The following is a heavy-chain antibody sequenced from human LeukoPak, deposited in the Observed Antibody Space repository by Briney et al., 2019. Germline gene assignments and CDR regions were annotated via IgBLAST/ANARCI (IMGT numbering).Heavy chain of an antibody. J-gene: IGHJ4*02. Sequence: ASVKVSCKVSGYTFTNYGFSWVRQAPGQGLEWMGWINPNSGGTNYAQKFQGRVTMTRDTSISTAYMELSRLRSDDTAVYYCARARYSSSWFGSNWGQGTLVTVSS. CDR3: ARARYSSSWFGSN. CDR2: INPNSGGT. D-gene: IGHD6-13*01. CDR1: GYTFTNYG. V-gene: IGHV1-2*02.